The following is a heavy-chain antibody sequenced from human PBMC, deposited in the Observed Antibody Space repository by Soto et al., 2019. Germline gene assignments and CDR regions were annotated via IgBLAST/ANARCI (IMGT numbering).Heavy chain of an antibody. CDR1: GFTFSTYA. J-gene: IGHJ5*01. D-gene: IGHD6-13*01. CDR2: IGGSGGTT. Sequence: GGSLRLSCAASGFTFSTYAMSWVRQAPGKGLEWVSTIGGSGGTTYYADSVKGRFTISRDNSKNTLYLHMSRLRVEDTAVYYCAKPGSSSWYNSWGQGTLVTVSS. V-gene: IGHV3-23*01. CDR3: AKPGSSSWYNS.